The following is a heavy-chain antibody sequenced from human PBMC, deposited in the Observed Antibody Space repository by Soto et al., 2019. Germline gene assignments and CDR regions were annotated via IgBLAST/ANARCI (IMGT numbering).Heavy chain of an antibody. J-gene: IGHJ5*02. V-gene: IGHV3-30-3*01. CDR1: GFTFSTYA. Sequence: QVQLVESGGGVVQPGRSLRLSCAASGFTFSTYAMYWVRQAPGKGLEWVAVISYDGNNNYYTDSVKGRFTISRDNSKNPLYLQMNNLRAEDTALYYCARDSLPLAGSSWAGNRLDPWGQGTLVTVSS. D-gene: IGHD2-15*01. CDR3: ARDSLPLAGSSWAGNRLDP. CDR2: ISYDGNNN.